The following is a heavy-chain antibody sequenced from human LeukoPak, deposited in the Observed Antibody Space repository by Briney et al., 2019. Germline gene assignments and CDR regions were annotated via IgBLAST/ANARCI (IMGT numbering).Heavy chain of an antibody. D-gene: IGHD3-10*01. J-gene: IGHJ4*02. Sequence: GESLRLSCAASGFTFSSYGMHWVRQAPGKGLEWVAFIHFDGSNQYYADSVKGRFTISRDNSKNTLYLQVNSLRAEDTAVYYCAREEVLLWFGELSYYFDYWGQGTLVTVSS. V-gene: IGHV3-30*02. CDR1: GFTFSSYG. CDR3: AREEVLLWFGELSYYFDY. CDR2: IHFDGSNQ.